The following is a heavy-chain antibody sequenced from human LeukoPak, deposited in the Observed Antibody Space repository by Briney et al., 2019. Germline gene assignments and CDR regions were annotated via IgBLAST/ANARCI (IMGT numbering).Heavy chain of an antibody. J-gene: IGHJ6*02. CDR2: IIPILGIA. Sequence: SVKVSCKASGYTFTSYYMHWVRQAPGQGLEWMGRIIPILGIANYAQKFQGRVTITADKSTSTAYMELSSLRSEDTAVYYCAGRFLEWLSPILYYYGMDVWGQGTTVTVSS. CDR3: AGRFLEWLSPILYYYGMDV. D-gene: IGHD3-3*01. CDR1: GYTFTSYY. V-gene: IGHV1-69*02.